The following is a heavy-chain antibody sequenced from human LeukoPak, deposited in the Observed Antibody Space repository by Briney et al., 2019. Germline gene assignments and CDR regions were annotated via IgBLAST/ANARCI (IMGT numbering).Heavy chain of an antibody. CDR2: VYGENGGT. CDR3: ATNALLVPSTFDS. J-gene: IGHJ4*02. D-gene: IGHD6-6*01. Sequence: SETLSLTCSVSGGSISDAYWSWVRQSPGNEMEWIGYVYGENGGTNYNPSLKSRVSISLDTSKKQFSLTMKSVTAADTAVYYCATNALLVPSTFDSWGRGTLVTVSS. V-gene: IGHV4-4*08. CDR1: GGSISDAY.